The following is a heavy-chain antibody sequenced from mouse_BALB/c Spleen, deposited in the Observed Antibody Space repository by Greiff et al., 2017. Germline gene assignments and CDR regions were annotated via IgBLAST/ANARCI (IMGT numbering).Heavy chain of an antibody. CDR2: IITYSGNT. J-gene: IGHJ2*01. V-gene: IGHV1-67*01. Sequence: QVQLQQSGPELVRPGVSVKISCKGSGYTFTDYAMHWVKQSHAKSLEWIGVIITYSGNTNYNQKFKGKATMTVDKSSSTAYMELARLTSEDSAIYYCARDTTVVAPFDYWGQGTTLTVSS. CDR3: ARDTTVVAPFDY. D-gene: IGHD1-1*01. CDR1: GYTFTDYA.